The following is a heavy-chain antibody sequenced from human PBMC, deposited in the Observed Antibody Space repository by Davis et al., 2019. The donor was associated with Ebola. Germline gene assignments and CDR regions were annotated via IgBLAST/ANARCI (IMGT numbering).Heavy chain of an antibody. CDR3: ARDRTTVTTHWYFDL. J-gene: IGHJ2*01. Sequence: ASVKVSCKASGYTFTGYYMHWVRQAPGQGLEWMGWINPNSGGTNYAQKFQGRVTMTRDTSISTAYMELSRLRSDDTAVYYCARDRTTVTTHWYFDLWGRGTLVTVSS. D-gene: IGHD4-17*01. V-gene: IGHV1-2*02. CDR1: GYTFTGYY. CDR2: INPNSGGT.